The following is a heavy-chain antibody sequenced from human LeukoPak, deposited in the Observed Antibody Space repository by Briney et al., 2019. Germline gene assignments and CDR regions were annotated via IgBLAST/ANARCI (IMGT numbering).Heavy chain of an antibody. J-gene: IGHJ2*01. V-gene: IGHV4-59*01. D-gene: IGHD6-13*01. CDR1: GGSIRSYY. CDR2: IYYSGST. Sequence: PSETLSLTCAVSGGSIRSYYWSWIRQPPGKGLEWIAYIYYSGSTNYNPSLKSRVTISVDTSKNQFSLKLSSVTAADTAVYYCARVYYSNSYDYWYCDLWGRGTLVTVSS. CDR3: ARVYYSNSYDYWYCDL.